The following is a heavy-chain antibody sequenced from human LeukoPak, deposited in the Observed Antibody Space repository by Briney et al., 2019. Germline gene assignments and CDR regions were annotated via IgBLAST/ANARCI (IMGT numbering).Heavy chain of an antibody. CDR1: GYSISSGYY. J-gene: IGHJ6*03. Sequence: KTSETLSLTCTVSGYSISSGYYWGWIRQPPGKGLEWIGSIYHSGSTYYNPSLKSRVTISVDTSKNQFSLKLSSVTAADTAVYYCARVSSGYSSSSYYYYYYMDVWGKGTTVTVSS. CDR2: IYHSGST. CDR3: ARVSSGYSSSSYYYYYYMDV. D-gene: IGHD6-13*01. V-gene: IGHV4-38-2*02.